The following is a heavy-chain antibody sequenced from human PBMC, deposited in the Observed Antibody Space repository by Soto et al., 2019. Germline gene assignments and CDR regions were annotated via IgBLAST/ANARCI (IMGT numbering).Heavy chain of an antibody. CDR2: INPNTGDA. V-gene: IGHV1-2*04. CDR1: GYSFIGYY. D-gene: IGHD3-10*01. J-gene: IGHJ6*02. Sequence: ASVKVSCKASGYSFIGYYIHWLRQAPGQGPEWMGWINPNTGDAKYAQKFQGWVTLTRDTSISTAYMEMKRLKSDDTAVFYCVREGGTLGHSLGELFPTQNYHHYGMDVWGQGTTVTVSS. CDR3: VREGGTLGHSLGELFPTQNYHHYGMDV.